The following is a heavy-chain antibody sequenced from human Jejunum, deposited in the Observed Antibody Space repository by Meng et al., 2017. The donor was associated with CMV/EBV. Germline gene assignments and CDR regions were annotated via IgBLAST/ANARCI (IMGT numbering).Heavy chain of an antibody. CDR2: ISAYNGNT. CDR1: GYTFTSYG. CDR3: AASSSSWYQNWFDP. Sequence: QVHLGQSGAEVKKPGASVKVSCKASGYTFTSYGLSWVRQAPGQGLEWMGWISAYNGNTNYAQKLQGRVTMTTDTSTSTAYMELRSLRSDDTAVYYCAASSSSWYQNWFDPWGQGTLVTVSS. J-gene: IGHJ5*02. V-gene: IGHV1-18*01. D-gene: IGHD6-13*01.